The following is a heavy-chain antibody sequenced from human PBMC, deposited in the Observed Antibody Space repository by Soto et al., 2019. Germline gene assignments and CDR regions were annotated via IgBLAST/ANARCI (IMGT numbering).Heavy chain of an antibody. J-gene: IGHJ5*02. CDR2: SA. CDR1: GGTFSIAT. Sequence: QVQLVQSGAEVKKPGSSVKVSCEASGGTFSIATISWVRQAPGQGLEWMGGSANSAQKFQGRLTVTADESTSTVYLQLSSLTSADTAVYYCAREGPPDIAWFDPWGQGTLVSVSS. V-gene: IGHV1-69*01. CDR3: AREGPPDIAWFDP. D-gene: IGHD2-15*01.